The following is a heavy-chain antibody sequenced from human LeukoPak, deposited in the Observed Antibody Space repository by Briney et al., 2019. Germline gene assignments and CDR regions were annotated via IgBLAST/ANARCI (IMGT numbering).Heavy chain of an antibody. V-gene: IGHV3-53*01. CDR3: ARATPDN. Sequence: GGSLRLSCAASGFSVSSNYISWVRQAPGKGLEWVSVIYSGGSTKYADSVKARFTISRDNSKNTVYLQMNSLRAEDTAVYYCARATPDNWGQGTLVTVSS. D-gene: IGHD2-15*01. CDR2: IYSGGST. CDR1: GFSVSSNY. J-gene: IGHJ4*02.